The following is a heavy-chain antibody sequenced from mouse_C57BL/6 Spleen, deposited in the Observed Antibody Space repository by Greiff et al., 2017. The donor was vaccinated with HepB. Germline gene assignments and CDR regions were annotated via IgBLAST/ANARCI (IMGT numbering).Heavy chain of an antibody. J-gene: IGHJ1*03. CDR1: GFSLTSYG. CDR3: AGYYRNYDWYFDV. V-gene: IGHV2-5*01. Sequence: QVQLKQSGPGLVQPSQILSITCTVSGFSLTSYGVHWVRQSPGKGREWLGVIWIGGSTDYTAAFMSRLSITKYNSKSQVFFKLNSLQADDNAIYYCAGYYRNYDWYFDVWGTGTTVTVSS. CDR2: IWIGGST. D-gene: IGHD2-1*01.